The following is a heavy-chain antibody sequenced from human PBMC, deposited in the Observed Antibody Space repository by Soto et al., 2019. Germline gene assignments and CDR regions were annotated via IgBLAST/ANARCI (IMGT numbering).Heavy chain of an antibody. CDR1: GFSFTSYW. Sequence: GESLKISCKGSGFSFTSYWITWVRQMPGKGLEWMGRIDPSDSYTNYSPSFQGHVTISADKSISTAYLQWSSLKASDTAMYYCARHYDFWSGFSYYFNNWGQGTQVTVSS. J-gene: IGHJ4*02. CDR2: IDPSDSYT. CDR3: ARHYDFWSGFSYYFNN. D-gene: IGHD3-3*01. V-gene: IGHV5-10-1*01.